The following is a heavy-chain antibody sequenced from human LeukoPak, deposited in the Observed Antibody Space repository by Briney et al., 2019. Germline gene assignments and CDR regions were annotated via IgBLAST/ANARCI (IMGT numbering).Heavy chain of an antibody. CDR1: GGSISSYY. Sequence: PSETLSLTCTVSGGSISSYYWSWIRQPPGKGLEWIGYIYYSGSTNYNPSLKSRVTISVDTSKNQFSLKLSSVTAADTAVYYCARGRTTYYDILTGYYPFDYWGQGTLVTVSS. D-gene: IGHD3-9*01. V-gene: IGHV4-59*12. J-gene: IGHJ4*02. CDR3: ARGRTTYYDILTGYYPFDY. CDR2: IYYSGST.